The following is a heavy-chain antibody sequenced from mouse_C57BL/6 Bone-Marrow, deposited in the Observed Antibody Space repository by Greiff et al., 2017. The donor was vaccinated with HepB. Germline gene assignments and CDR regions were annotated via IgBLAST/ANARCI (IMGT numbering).Heavy chain of an antibody. CDR2: INPYNGDT. D-gene: IGHD1-1*01. Sequence: VQLQQSGPELVKPGDSVKISCKASGYSFTGYFMNWVMQSHGKSLEWIGRINPYNGDTFYNQKFKGKATLTVDKSSSTAHMELRSLTSEDSAVYYCARDYYYGSYWYFDVWGTGTTVTVSS. CDR1: GYSFTGYF. CDR3: ARDYYYGSYWYFDV. V-gene: IGHV1-20*01. J-gene: IGHJ1*03.